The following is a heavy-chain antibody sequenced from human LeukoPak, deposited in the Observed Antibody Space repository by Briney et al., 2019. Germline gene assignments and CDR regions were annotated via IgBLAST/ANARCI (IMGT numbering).Heavy chain of an antibody. D-gene: IGHD2-15*01. CDR3: ARSPYCSGGSCYSSYYYYGMDV. Sequence: GASVTVSCKASGGTFTSYAISWVRQAPGQGLEWMGGIIPISGTSNYAQKFQGRVTITADESTSTAYMELSSLRSEDTAVYYCARSPYCSGGSCYSSYYYYGMDVWGQGTTVTVSS. CDR2: IIPISGTS. CDR1: GGTFTSYA. J-gene: IGHJ6*02. V-gene: IGHV1-69*13.